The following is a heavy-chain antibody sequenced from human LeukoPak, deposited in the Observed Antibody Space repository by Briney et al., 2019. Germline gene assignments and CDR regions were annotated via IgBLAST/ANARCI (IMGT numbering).Heavy chain of an antibody. CDR2: IYPGDSDT. CDR1: GYTFTNYW. V-gene: IGHV5-51*01. CDR3: ARRRDILTGYPNAFDI. J-gene: IGHJ3*02. D-gene: IGHD3-9*01. Sequence: GESLKISCQGSGYTFTNYWIGWVRQMPGKGLEWMGIIYPGDSDTRNSPSFQGQVTISADKSISTAYLQWSSLKASDTAMYYCARRRDILTGYPNAFDIWGQGTMVTVSS.